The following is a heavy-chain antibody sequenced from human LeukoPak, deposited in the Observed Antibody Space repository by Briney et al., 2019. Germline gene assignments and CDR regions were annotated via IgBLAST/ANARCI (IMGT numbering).Heavy chain of an antibody. D-gene: IGHD3-10*01. CDR2: INHSGST. Sequence: PSETLSLTCAVYGGSFSGYYWSWIRQPPGKGLEWIGEINHSGSTNYNPSLKSRVTMSVDTSKNQFSLKLSSVTAADTAVYYCARRYGSGSYYNVYWFDPWGQGTLVTVSS. CDR3: ARRYGSGSYYNVYWFDP. V-gene: IGHV4-34*01. J-gene: IGHJ5*02. CDR1: GGSFSGYY.